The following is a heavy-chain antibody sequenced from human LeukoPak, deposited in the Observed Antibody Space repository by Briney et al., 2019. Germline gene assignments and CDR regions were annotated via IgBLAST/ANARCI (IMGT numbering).Heavy chain of an antibody. CDR1: GGSVSSDSHY. Sequence: SETLSLTCTVSGGSVSSDSHYWSWIRQPPGKGLEWIGEINHSGSTNYNPSLKSRVTISVDTSKNQFSLKLSSVTAADTAVYYCARGARGYSSGWYGYWGQGTLVTVSS. CDR2: INHSGST. J-gene: IGHJ4*02. CDR3: ARGARGYSSGWYGY. V-gene: IGHV4-39*07. D-gene: IGHD6-19*01.